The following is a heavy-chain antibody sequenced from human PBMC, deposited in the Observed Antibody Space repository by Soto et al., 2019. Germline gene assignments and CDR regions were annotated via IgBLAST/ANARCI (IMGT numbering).Heavy chain of an antibody. Sequence: SETLSLTCAVYGGSFSGYYWSWIRQPPGKGLEWIGEINHSGSTNYNPSLKSRVTISVDTSKNQFSLKLSSVTAADTAVYYCARGLGFYYYYMDVWGKGTTVTVSS. CDR3: ARGLGFYYYYMDV. CDR1: GGSFSGYY. CDR2: INHSGST. J-gene: IGHJ6*03. V-gene: IGHV4-34*01.